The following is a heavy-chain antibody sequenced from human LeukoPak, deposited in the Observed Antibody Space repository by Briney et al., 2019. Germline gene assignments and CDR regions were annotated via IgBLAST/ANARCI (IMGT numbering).Heavy chain of an antibody. Sequence: SVKASCKASGGTFSSYAISWVRQAPGQGLEWMGRIIPILGIANYAQKFQGRVTITADKSTSTAYMELSSLRSEDTAVYYCARVVQPPPASKDAFDIWGQGTMVTVSS. CDR2: IIPILGIA. CDR1: GGTFSSYA. J-gene: IGHJ3*02. CDR3: ARVVQPPPASKDAFDI. D-gene: IGHD1-1*01. V-gene: IGHV1-69*04.